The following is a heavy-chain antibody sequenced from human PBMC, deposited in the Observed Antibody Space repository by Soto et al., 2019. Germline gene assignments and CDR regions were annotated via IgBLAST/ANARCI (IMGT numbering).Heavy chain of an antibody. CDR1: GGSISSYY. D-gene: IGHD5-18*01. CDR2: IYYSGST. CDR3: AWGLQLWSH. V-gene: IGHV4-59*01. J-gene: IGHJ4*02. Sequence: SETLSLTCTVSGGSISSYYLSWIRQPPGKGLEWIGYIYYSGSTNYNPSLKSRVTISVDTSKNQFSLKLSSVTAADTAVYYCAWGLQLWSHWGQGTLVTVSS.